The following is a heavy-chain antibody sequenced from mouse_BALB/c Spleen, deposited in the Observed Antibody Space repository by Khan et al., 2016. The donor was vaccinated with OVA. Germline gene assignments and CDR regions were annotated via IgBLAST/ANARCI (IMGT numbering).Heavy chain of an antibody. CDR3: AKLGPYYFDY. J-gene: IGHJ2*01. Sequence: QVQLQQPGAELVKPGASVKMSCKASGYTFTSYNMHWIIQTPGQGLEWIGTIYLANGDTSFNQKFKGKATLTADKSSSTAYMQLSSLTSEDSAVYYCAKLGPYYFDYWGQGTTLTVSS. D-gene: IGHD4-1*01. CDR1: GYTFTSYN. CDR2: IYLANGDT. V-gene: IGHV1-12*01.